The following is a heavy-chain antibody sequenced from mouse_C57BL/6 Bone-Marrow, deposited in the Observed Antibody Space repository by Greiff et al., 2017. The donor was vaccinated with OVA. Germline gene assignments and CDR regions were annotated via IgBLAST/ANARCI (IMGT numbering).Heavy chain of an antibody. D-gene: IGHD3-2*02. Sequence: QVQLQQSGAELAKPGASVKLSCKASGYTFTSYWMHWVKQRPGQGLEWIGYINPSSGYTKYNQKFKDKATLTEDKSSSTAYMQLSSLTYEDSAVYYCARDSSGPYFDYWGQGTTLTVSS. V-gene: IGHV1-7*01. CDR3: ARDSSGPYFDY. J-gene: IGHJ2*01. CDR2: INPSSGYT. CDR1: GYTFTSYW.